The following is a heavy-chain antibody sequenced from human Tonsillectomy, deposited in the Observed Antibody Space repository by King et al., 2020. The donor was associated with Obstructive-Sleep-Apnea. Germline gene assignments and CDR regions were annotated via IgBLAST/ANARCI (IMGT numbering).Heavy chain of an antibody. CDR1: GFTFSSYG. CDR3: ARDPPYYGDYYFDY. V-gene: IGHV3-33*01. D-gene: IGHD4-17*01. Sequence: VQLVESGGGVVQPGRSVRLSCAASGFTFSSYGMHWVHQAPGKGLEWVALIRYDGKKKYYADSVKGRFTISRDNSKNTLYLQINSLKAEDTAVYYCARDPPYYGDYYFDYWGQGTLVTVSS. J-gene: IGHJ4*02. CDR2: IRYDGKKK.